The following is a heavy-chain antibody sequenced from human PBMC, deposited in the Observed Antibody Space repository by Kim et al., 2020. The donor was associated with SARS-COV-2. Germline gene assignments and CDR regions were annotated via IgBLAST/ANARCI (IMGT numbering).Heavy chain of an antibody. D-gene: IGHD1-1*01. CDR2: INVGYGNT. Sequence: ASVKVSCKASGYTFTSYTLHWVRQAPGQGLEWMGWINVGYGNTRYLQKFQGRVTITRDTSASTAYMELSSLRSEDTAVYYCARDGTTRNGRYYFDFWGQG. CDR3: ARDGTTRNGRYYFDF. J-gene: IGHJ4*02. V-gene: IGHV1-3*01. CDR1: GYTFTSYT.